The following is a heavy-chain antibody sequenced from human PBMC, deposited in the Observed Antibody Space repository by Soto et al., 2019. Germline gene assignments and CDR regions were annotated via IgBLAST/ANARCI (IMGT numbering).Heavy chain of an antibody. D-gene: IGHD2-8*01. CDR2: ISAYNGNT. Sequence: VASVKVSCKASGYTFTSYGISWVRQAPGQGLEWMGWISAYNGNTNYAQKLQGRVTMTTDTSTSTAYMELRSLRSDDTAVYYCARGELGYCTNGVCYNDYYYYYGMDVWGQGTTVTVSS. V-gene: IGHV1-18*01. CDR3: ARGELGYCTNGVCYNDYYYYYGMDV. J-gene: IGHJ6*02. CDR1: GYTFTSYG.